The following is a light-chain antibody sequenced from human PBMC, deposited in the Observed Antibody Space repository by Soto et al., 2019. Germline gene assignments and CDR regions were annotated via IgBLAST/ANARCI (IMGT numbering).Light chain of an antibody. J-gene: IGKJ5*01. CDR3: MQALQSLT. CDR1: QSLLYNNTYNY. CDR2: FGS. Sequence: EIVMTQSPLPLPVTPGEPASISCRSSQSLLYNNTYNYLDWYVQKPGQSPQLLIYFGSNRAPGVPDRFSGSGSGTDFTLKINRVEAEDVGTYYCMQALQSLTFGQGTRLE. V-gene: IGKV2-28*01.